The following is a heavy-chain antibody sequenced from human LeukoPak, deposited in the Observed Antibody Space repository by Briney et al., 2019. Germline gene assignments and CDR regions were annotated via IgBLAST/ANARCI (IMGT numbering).Heavy chain of an antibody. CDR2: INHSGST. D-gene: IGHD2-8*01. V-gene: IGHV4-34*01. J-gene: IGHJ4*02. Sequence: SETLPLTCAVYGGSFSGYYWSWIRQPPGKGLEWIGEINHSGSTNYNPSLKSRVTISVDTSKNQFSLKLSSVTAADTAVYYCARGLYLFKYYFDYWGQGTLVTASS. CDR1: GGSFSGYY. CDR3: ARGLYLFKYYFDY.